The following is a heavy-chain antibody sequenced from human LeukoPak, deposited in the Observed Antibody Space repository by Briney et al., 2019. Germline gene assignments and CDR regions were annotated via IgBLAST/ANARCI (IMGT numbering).Heavy chain of an antibody. CDR3: ARDMYYYDSSGYYYGGYAFDI. Sequence: PGGSLRLSCAVSGFTFNDYAMNWVRQAPGKGLEWVSYISSSGSTIYYADSVKGRFTISRDNAKNSLYLQMNSLRAEDTAVYYCARDMYYYDSSGYYYGGYAFDIWGQGTMVTVSS. V-gene: IGHV3-48*03. CDR1: GFTFNDYA. D-gene: IGHD3-22*01. J-gene: IGHJ3*02. CDR2: ISSSGSTI.